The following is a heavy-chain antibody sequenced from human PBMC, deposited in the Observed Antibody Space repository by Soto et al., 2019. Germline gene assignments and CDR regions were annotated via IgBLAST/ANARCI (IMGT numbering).Heavy chain of an antibody. CDR3: ARGVHYDSSGYYYFY. Sequence: QVQLVQSGAEVKKPGSWVKVSCKASGGTFNKYAVSWVRQAPGQGLEWMGGIIPLFGTANYAQKFQGRVTITADESTSTAYMELRSLRSEDTAVYYCARGVHYDSSGYYYFYWGQGTLVTVSS. V-gene: IGHV1-69*01. CDR2: IIPLFGTA. J-gene: IGHJ4*02. D-gene: IGHD3-22*01. CDR1: GGTFNKYA.